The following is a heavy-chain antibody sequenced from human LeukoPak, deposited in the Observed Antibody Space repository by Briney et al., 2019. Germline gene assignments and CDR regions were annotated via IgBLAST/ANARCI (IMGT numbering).Heavy chain of an antibody. CDR1: GGAFNGYY. D-gene: IGHD5-12*01. Sequence: SETLSLTCGVSGGAFNGYYWSWIRQAPGKGLEWIGEMIHSGSSNYNPSLKSRVTISGDTSKNQFSLKLNSLTAADTAVYYCARGNIVATILGVLHGTTAFDFWGQGILVTVSS. CDR2: MIHSGSS. J-gene: IGHJ4*02. V-gene: IGHV4-34*01. CDR3: ARGNIVATILGVLHGTTAFDF.